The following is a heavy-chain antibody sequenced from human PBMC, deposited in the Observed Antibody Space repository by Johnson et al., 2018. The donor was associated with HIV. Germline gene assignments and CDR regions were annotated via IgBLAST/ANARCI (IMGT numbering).Heavy chain of an antibody. V-gene: IGHV3-53*01. CDR2: IYSGGST. CDR3: ARVGGGLDAFDI. Sequence: VQLVESGGGLIQPGGSPRLSCAASGFTVSSNYMSWVRQAPGKGLEWVSVIYSGGSTYYADSVKGRFTTSRDNDKNLLYLQMNSLRAQDTAVYYCARVGGGLDAFDIWGQGTMVTVSS. CDR1: GFTVSSNY. J-gene: IGHJ3*02. D-gene: IGHD2-15*01.